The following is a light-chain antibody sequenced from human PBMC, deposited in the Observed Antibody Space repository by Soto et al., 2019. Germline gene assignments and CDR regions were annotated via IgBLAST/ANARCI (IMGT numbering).Light chain of an antibody. J-gene: IGKJ5*01. CDR2: DAS. Sequence: DIQMTQSPSSLSASVGDRATITCHAIQDITNCLTWYQQKPGRAPRLLLYDASSLQAGVPSRFSRCVSGTDFTLTISSLQPEDVATYYCQHYDPLPITFGQRTRLEIK. CDR1: QDITNC. V-gene: IGKV1-33*01. CDR3: QHYDPLPIT.